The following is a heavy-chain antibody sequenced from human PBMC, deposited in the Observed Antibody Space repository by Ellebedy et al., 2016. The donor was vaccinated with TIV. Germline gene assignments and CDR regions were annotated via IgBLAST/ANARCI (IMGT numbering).Heavy chain of an antibody. V-gene: IGHV3-21*01. CDR3: ATSYDSSGYYPDY. CDR1: GFTFSSYS. J-gene: IGHJ4*02. D-gene: IGHD3-22*01. Sequence: PGGSLRLSCAASGFTFSSYSMNWVRQAPGKGLAWVSSISRSSTYIFYADSLKGRFTISRDNAKNSLYLQMNSLRAEDTAMYYCATSYDSSGYYPDYWGQGTLVTVSS. CDR2: ISRSSTYI.